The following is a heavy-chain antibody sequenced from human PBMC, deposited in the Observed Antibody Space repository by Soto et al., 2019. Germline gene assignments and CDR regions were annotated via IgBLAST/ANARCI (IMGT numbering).Heavy chain of an antibody. Sequence: ASVKVSCKASGYTFTSYYMHWVRQAPGQGLEWMGIINPSGGSTSYAQKFQGRVTITRDTSASTAYMEVSSLRSEDTAVYYCARGDYYDIHDYWGQGTLVTVSS. CDR2: INPSGGST. V-gene: IGHV1-46*01. D-gene: IGHD3-22*01. CDR1: GYTFTSYY. CDR3: ARGDYYDIHDY. J-gene: IGHJ4*02.